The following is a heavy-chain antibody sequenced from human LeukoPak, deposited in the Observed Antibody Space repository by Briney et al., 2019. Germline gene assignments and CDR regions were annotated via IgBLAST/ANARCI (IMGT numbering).Heavy chain of an antibody. CDR3: ARDKQQLGHYYYYYGMDV. J-gene: IGHJ6*02. CDR1: GGTFSSYA. CDR2: IIPILGIA. V-gene: IGHV1-69*04. Sequence: ASVKVSCKASGGTFSSYAISWVRQAPGQGLEWMGRIIPILGIANYAQKFQGRVTITADKSTSTAYKELSSLRSEDTAVYYCARDKQQLGHYYYYYGMDVWGQGTTVTVSS. D-gene: IGHD6-13*01.